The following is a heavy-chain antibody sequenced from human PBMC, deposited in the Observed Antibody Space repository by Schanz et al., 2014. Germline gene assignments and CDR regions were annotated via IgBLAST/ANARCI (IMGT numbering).Heavy chain of an antibody. J-gene: IGHJ3*02. CDR2: INEDGSET. D-gene: IGHD2-8*01. CDR3: ARLGRMGAFDI. CDR1: GFTFETYL. Sequence: VQVAESGGGLVLPGGSLRLSCDASGFTFETYLMAWVRQAPGKGLEWVASINEDGSETNYLDSVKGRFTISRDNAKKSLFLQMNSLRAEDTAVYYCARLGRMGAFDIWGQGTMVTVSS. V-gene: IGHV3-7*01.